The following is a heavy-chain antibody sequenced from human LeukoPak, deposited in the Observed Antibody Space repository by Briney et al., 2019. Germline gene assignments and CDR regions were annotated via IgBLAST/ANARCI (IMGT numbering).Heavy chain of an antibody. CDR2: ISYDGSNK. V-gene: IGHV3-30*18. Sequence: GGSLRLSCAASGFTFSSYGMHWVRQAPGKGPEWVAVISYDGSNKYYADSVKGRFTISRDNSKNTLYLQMNSLRAEDTAVYYCAKEVSLAVAGTHYFDYWGQGTLVTVSS. CDR1: GFTFSSYG. D-gene: IGHD6-19*01. CDR3: AKEVSLAVAGTHYFDY. J-gene: IGHJ4*02.